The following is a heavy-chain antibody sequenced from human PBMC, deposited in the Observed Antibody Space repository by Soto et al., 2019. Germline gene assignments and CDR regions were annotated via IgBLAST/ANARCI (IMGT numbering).Heavy chain of an antibody. V-gene: IGHV3-48*03. CDR3: ATKARVTNYLYYGMDV. D-gene: IGHD2-21*02. CDR1: EFTFSNYE. Sequence: LRLSCVGSEFTFSNYEMNWVRQAPGKGLEWVSYISYTGSTIYYADSVRGRFTISRDNSKNTLFLHMGRLRAEDTAMYYCATKARVTNYLYYGMDVWGLGTTVTVSS. J-gene: IGHJ6*02. CDR2: ISYTGSTI.